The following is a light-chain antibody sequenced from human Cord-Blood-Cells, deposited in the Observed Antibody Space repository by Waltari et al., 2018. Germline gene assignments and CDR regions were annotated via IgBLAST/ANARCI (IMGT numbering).Light chain of an antibody. Sequence: QSVLTQPPSASGTPGQRVTISCSGSRSNIGSNYVYWYQQLPGTAPKLLIYRNNQRPSGVPDRLSGSKSGTSASLAISGLRSEDEADYYCAAWDDSLSGWVFGGGTKLTVL. V-gene: IGLV1-47*01. CDR1: RSNIGSNY. J-gene: IGLJ3*02. CDR2: RNN. CDR3: AAWDDSLSGWV.